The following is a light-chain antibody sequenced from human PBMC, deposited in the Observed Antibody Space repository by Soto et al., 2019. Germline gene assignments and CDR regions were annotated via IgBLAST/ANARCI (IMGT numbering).Light chain of an antibody. CDR3: QQSYSSPLT. V-gene: IGKV1-39*01. CDR2: AAS. J-gene: IGKJ4*01. Sequence: DIQMTQSPSSLSASVGDRVTITCRASQSINSNLNWYQQKPGKAPKVLIYAASSLQSGVPSRFSGSGSGTDFTLTISSLQPEDFATYHCQQSYSSPLTFGGGTKVEIK. CDR1: QSINSN.